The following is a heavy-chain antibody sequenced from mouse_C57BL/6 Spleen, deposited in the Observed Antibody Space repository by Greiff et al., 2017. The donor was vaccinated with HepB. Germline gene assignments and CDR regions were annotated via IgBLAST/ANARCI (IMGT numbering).Heavy chain of an antibody. Sequence: QVQLQQSGAELVMPGASVKLSCKASGYTFTSYWMHWVKQRPGQGLEWIGEIDPSDSYTNYNQKFKGKSTLTVDKSSSTAYMQLSSLTSEDSAVYYCARSTAQATYYFDYWGQGTTLTVSS. CDR3: ARSTAQATYYFDY. CDR1: GYTFTSYW. D-gene: IGHD3-2*02. CDR2: IDPSDSYT. V-gene: IGHV1-69*01. J-gene: IGHJ2*01.